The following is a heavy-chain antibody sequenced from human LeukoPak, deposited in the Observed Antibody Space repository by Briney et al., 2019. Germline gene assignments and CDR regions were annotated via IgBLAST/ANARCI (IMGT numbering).Heavy chain of an antibody. J-gene: IGHJ4*02. CDR1: GGSISSGDYY. Sequence: SQNLSLTCTVSGGSISSGDYYWSWIRQPPGKGLEWIGYIYYSGSTYYNPSLKSRVTISVDTSKNQFSLKLSSVTAADTAVYYCEGTAAKHRAGSFDYWGQGTLVTVSS. CDR3: EGTAAKHRAGSFDY. V-gene: IGHV4-30-4*01. D-gene: IGHD6-13*01. CDR2: IYYSGST.